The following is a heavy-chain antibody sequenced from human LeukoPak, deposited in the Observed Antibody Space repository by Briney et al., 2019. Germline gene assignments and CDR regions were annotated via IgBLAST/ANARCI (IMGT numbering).Heavy chain of an antibody. CDR3: ARADEGIAVAGTGTWFDP. D-gene: IGHD6-19*01. Sequence: ASVKVSCKASGGTFSSYAISWVRQAPGQGLEWMGGIIPIFGTANYAQKFQGRVTITADESTSTAYMELSSLRSEDTAVYYCARADEGIAVAGTGTWFDPWGQGTLVTVPS. CDR2: IIPIFGTA. V-gene: IGHV1-69*13. J-gene: IGHJ5*02. CDR1: GGTFSSYA.